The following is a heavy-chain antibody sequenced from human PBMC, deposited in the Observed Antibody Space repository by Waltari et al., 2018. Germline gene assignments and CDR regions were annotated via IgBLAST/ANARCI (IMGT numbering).Heavy chain of an antibody. CDR1: GYIFTSYG. Sequence: QVQLVQSGAEVKKSGASVRVSCKASGYIFTSYGISWVRQAPGQGLEWMGWISAYNGNTEYAQNLQGRVTMTTDTSTSTAYMELRSLGSDDTAVYYCARDPRYSSSSDEPYYFDYWGQGTLVTVSS. CDR3: ARDPRYSSSSDEPYYFDY. D-gene: IGHD6-6*01. J-gene: IGHJ4*02. V-gene: IGHV1-18*01. CDR2: ISAYNGNT.